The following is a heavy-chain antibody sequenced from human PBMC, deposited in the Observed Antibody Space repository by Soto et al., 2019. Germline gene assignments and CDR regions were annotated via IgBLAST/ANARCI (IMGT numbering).Heavy chain of an antibody. CDR3: ATTIKRGYANAFDI. CDR1: GFTFDDYA. CDR2: ISWNSGSI. Sequence: EVQLVESGGGLVQPGRSLRLSCAASGFTFDDYAMHWVRQAPGKGLEWVSGISWNSGSIGYADSVKGRFTISRDNAKNSLYLQMNSLRAEDTALYYCATTIKRGYANAFDIWGQGTMVTVSS. D-gene: IGHD2-15*01. J-gene: IGHJ3*02. V-gene: IGHV3-9*01.